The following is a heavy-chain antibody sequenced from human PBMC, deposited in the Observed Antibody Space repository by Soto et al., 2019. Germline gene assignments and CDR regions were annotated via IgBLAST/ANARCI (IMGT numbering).Heavy chain of an antibody. Sequence: GGSLRLSCAASGFTFDDYGMSWVRQAPGKGLEWVSVIYNVGDTQYADPVKGRFTISRDNSKNTLYLQMNSLRAEDTAVYYCARDGSQRSFQYWGQGTLVTVSS. D-gene: IGHD5-12*01. V-gene: IGHV3-66*01. CDR3: ARDGSQRSFQY. J-gene: IGHJ1*01. CDR2: IYNVGDT. CDR1: GFTFDDYG.